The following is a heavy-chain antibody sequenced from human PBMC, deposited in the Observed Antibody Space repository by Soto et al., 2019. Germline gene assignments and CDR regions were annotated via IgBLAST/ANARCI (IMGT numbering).Heavy chain of an antibody. CDR3: ARGVSGWYPSFCGYFDY. CDR2: ISAYNGNT. Sequence: ASVQVSCKASGYTFTSYGISWVRQAPGQGLEWMGWISAYNGNTNYAQKLQGRVTMTTDTSTSTAYMELRSLRSDDTAVYYCARGVSGWYPSFCGYFDYWGQGTLVTVSS. CDR1: GYTFTSYG. V-gene: IGHV1-18*01. D-gene: IGHD6-19*01. J-gene: IGHJ4*02.